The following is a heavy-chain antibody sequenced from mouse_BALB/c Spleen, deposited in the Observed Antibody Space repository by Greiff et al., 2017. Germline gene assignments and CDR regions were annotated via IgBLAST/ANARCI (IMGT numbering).Heavy chain of an antibody. CDR2: INPYNDGT. D-gene: IGHD1-1*01. V-gene: IGHV1-14*01. CDR3: ARTTVDWYFDV. J-gene: IGHJ1*01. CDR1: GYTFTSYV. Sequence: VQLKQSGPELVKPGASVKMSCKASGYTFTSYVMHWVKQKPGQGLEWIGYINPYNDGTKYNEKFKGKATLTSDKSSSTAYMELSSLTSEDSAVYYCARTTVDWYFDVWGAGTTVTVSS.